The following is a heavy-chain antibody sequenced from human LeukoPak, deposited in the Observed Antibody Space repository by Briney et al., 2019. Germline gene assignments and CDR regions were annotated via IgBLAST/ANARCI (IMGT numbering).Heavy chain of an antibody. CDR2: ISSDGGNR. CDR3: ARGRAVTGSTVIDY. V-gene: IGHV3-30-3*01. Sequence: GRSLRLSCAASGFTFSNYAMHWVRRAPGKALEWVATISSDGGNRYYSDSVKGRFTISRDNSKNTLYLQMNSLRPEDTAVSHCARGRAVTGSTVIDYWGQGTLVTVSS. CDR1: GFTFSNYA. J-gene: IGHJ4*02. D-gene: IGHD6-19*01.